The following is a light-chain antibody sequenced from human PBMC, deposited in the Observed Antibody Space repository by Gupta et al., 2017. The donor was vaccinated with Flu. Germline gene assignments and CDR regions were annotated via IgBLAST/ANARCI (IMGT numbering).Light chain of an antibody. V-gene: IGLV3-1*01. J-gene: IGLJ2*01. CDR2: DDT. CDR1: KLEDNY. Sequence: GSGDKLEDNYTSWYHPVTGQSPLLVIYDDTKRASGIPERFSSSSSGNTATLTISGTQALDEADYYCQAWDSSSVVFGGGTKLTVL. CDR3: QAWDSSSVV.